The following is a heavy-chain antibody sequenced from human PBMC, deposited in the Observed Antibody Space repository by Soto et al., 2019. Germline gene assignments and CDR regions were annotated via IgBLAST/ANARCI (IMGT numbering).Heavy chain of an antibody. CDR3: ARGTAIYYFDY. J-gene: IGHJ4*02. D-gene: IGHD3-3*01. CDR1: GGSISSYY. CDR2: IYYSGST. Sequence: SYTLSLTCTVSGGSISSYYWSWIRQPPGKGLEWIGYIYYSGSTNYNPSLKSRVTISVDTSKNQFSLKLSSVTAADTAVYYCARGTAIYYFDYWGQGTLVTVS. V-gene: IGHV4-59*01.